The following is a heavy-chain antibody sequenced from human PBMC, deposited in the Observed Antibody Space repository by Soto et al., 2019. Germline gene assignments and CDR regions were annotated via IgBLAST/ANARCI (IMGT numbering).Heavy chain of an antibody. V-gene: IGHV3-48*02. J-gene: IGHJ6*02. D-gene: IGHD4-17*01. Sequence: EVQLMESGGGLVQPGGSLRLSCAASGFTFSSYSMNWVRQAPGKGLEWVSYISSSSSTIYYTDSVKGRFTISRDNAKNSLYLQMNSLRDEDTAVYYCARDQGYGDYAMGMDVWGQGTTVTVSS. CDR1: GFTFSSYS. CDR2: ISSSSSTI. CDR3: ARDQGYGDYAMGMDV.